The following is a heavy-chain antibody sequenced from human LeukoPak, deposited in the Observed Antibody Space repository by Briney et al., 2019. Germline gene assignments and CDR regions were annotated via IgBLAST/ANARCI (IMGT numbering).Heavy chain of an antibody. V-gene: IGHV3-23*01. CDR1: GFTFSGYA. CDR2: ISGSDGRT. D-gene: IGHD3-22*01. J-gene: IGHJ4*02. CDR3: AKEDFYESSGYPPFDY. Sequence: GGSLRLSYAASGFTFSGYAMSWVRQAPGKGLEWVSSISGSDGRTNYADSVKGRFTISRDNSKNTLYLQMNSLRAEDTAVYYCAKEDFYESSGYPPFDYWGQGTLVTVSS.